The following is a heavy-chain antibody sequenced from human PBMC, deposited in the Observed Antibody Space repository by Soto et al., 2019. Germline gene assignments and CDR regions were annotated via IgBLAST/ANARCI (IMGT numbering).Heavy chain of an antibody. D-gene: IGHD3-10*01. J-gene: IGHJ6*02. Sequence: QVQLQQWGAGLLRPSETLSLTCAFYGWSFDDFYWSWVRQSPGKGLDWVGEISPDGGTNYSPCLASRVSISVDTSKNQFSLHLRSVTAADTGLCYCARGQLVWYGDLTPYHRDMDVWGQGTTVTVSS. CDR1: GWSFDDFY. CDR2: ISPDGGT. V-gene: IGHV4-34*02. CDR3: ARGQLVWYGDLTPYHRDMDV.